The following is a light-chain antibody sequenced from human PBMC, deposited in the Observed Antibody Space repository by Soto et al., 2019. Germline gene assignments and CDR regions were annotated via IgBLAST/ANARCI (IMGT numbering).Light chain of an antibody. J-gene: IGLJ1*01. V-gene: IGLV2-14*01. CDR1: SSDVGGYNY. CDR3: CSYTSSSTFV. CDR2: DVS. Sequence: QSALNQPASVSGSPGQSITISCTGTSSDVGGYNYVSWYQQHPGKVPKLMIYDVSNRPSGVSNRFSGSESGNTASLTISGLQAEDEADYYCCSYTSSSTFVFGSGTKLTVL.